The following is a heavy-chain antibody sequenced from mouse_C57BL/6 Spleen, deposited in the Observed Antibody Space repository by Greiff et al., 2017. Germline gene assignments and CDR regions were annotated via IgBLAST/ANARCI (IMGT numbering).Heavy chain of an antibody. V-gene: IGHV1-26*01. CDR2: INPNNGGT. D-gene: IGHD1-1*01. CDR1: GYTFTDYY. Sequence: VQLQQSGPELVKPGASVKISCKASGYTFTDYYMNWVKQSHGKSLEWIGDINPNNGGTSYNQKFKGKATLTVDKSSSTAYMELRSLTSEDSAVYYCARGPYGSSPLFAYWGQGTLVTVSA. CDR3: ARGPYGSSPLFAY. J-gene: IGHJ3*01.